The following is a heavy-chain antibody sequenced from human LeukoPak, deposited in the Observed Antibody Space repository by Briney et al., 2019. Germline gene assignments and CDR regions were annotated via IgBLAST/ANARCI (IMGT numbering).Heavy chain of an antibody. CDR1: GGSFSGYY. Sequence: SETLSLTCAVYGGSFSGYYWSWIRQPPGKGLEWIGEINHSGSTNYNPSLKSRVTISVDTSKNQFSLKLSPVTAADTAVYYCARGVAVTTTPSFDYWGQGTLVTVSS. D-gene: IGHD4-17*01. V-gene: IGHV4-34*01. J-gene: IGHJ4*02. CDR2: INHSGST. CDR3: ARGVAVTTTPSFDY.